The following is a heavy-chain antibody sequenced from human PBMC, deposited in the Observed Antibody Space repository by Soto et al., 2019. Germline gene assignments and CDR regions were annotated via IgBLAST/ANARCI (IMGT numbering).Heavy chain of an antibody. D-gene: IGHD1-7*01. CDR1: GGTFSSYS. V-gene: IGHV1-69*01. Sequence: QVQLVQSGAEVKKPGSSVKVSCKASGGTFSSYSINWVRQAPGQGLEWMGEIIPIFGTANYAQKFQGRVTITADESTSTAYMELSSLRSEDTAVYYCAREGVRNSGGIEYWGQGTLVTVSS. J-gene: IGHJ4*02. CDR2: IIPIFGTA. CDR3: AREGVRNSGGIEY.